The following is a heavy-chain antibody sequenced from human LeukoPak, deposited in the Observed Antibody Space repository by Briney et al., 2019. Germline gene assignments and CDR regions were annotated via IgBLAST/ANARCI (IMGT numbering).Heavy chain of an antibody. CDR2: IYHSGST. Sequence: SQTLSLTCTVSGGSISSGGYYWSWIRQAPGKGLEWIGYIYHSGSTYYNPSLKSRVTISVDRSKNQFSLKLSSVTAADTAVYYCARGSTSWGPFDPWGQGTLVTVSS. CDR3: ARGSTSWGPFDP. J-gene: IGHJ5*02. V-gene: IGHV4-30-2*01. CDR1: GGSISSGGYY. D-gene: IGHD2-2*01.